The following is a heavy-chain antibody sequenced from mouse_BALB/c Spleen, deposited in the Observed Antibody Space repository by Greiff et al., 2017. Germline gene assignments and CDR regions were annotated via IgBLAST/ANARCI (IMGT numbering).Heavy chain of an antibody. V-gene: IGHV3-2*02. D-gene: IGHD1-1*01. CDR2: ISYSGST. J-gene: IGHJ4*01. CDR1: GYSITSDYA. CDR3: ARRGFSYYYGSSHYYAMDY. Sequence: QSGPGLVKPSQSLSLTCTVTGYSITSDYAWNWIRQFPGNKLEWMGYISYSGSTSYNPSLKSRISITRDTSKNQFFLQLNSVTTEDTATYYCARRGFSYYYGSSHYYAMDYWGQGTSVTVSS.